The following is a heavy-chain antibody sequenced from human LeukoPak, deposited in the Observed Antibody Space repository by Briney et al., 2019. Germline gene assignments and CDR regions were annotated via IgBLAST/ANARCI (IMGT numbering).Heavy chain of an antibody. CDR1: GFTFSSYA. D-gene: IGHD3-3*01. J-gene: IGHJ4*02. CDR2: ISGSGGST. V-gene: IGHV3-23*01. Sequence: SGGSLRLSCAASGFTFSSYAMSWVRQAPGKGLEWVSAISGSGGSTYYADSVKGRFTISRDNSKNTLYLQMNSLRAEDTAVYYCAKDRADYDFWSGWSSYWGQGTLVTVSS. CDR3: AKDRADYDFWSGWSSY.